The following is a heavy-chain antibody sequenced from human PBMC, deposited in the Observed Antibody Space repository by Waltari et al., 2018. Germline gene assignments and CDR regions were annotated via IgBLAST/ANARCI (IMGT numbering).Heavy chain of an antibody. V-gene: IGHV4-39*07. CDR1: GGSISSTIHY. Sequence: QLQLQESGPGLVKPSETLSLTCSVSGGSISSTIHYWAWIRQPPGKGLEWIGSIYDSGTTYYNLSLKSRVTLSVDTSKNQFSLKLSSVTAADTAMYFCARVARGGYYTGWFDTWGQGALVTVSS. J-gene: IGHJ5*02. D-gene: IGHD3-3*01. CDR3: ARVARGGYYTGWFDT. CDR2: IYDSGTT.